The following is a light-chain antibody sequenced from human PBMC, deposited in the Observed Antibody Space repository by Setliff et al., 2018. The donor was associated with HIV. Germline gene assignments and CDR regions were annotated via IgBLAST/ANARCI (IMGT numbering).Light chain of an antibody. Sequence: QSVLTQPPSVSGAPGQRVTISCTGSRSNIGAGYDVQWYQQLPGTASKLVMFGNSNRPSGVPDRFSDSKSGTSASLAISGLQAEDEADYYCQSYDSSLSGYVFGTGTKVTVL. CDR1: RSNIGAGYD. V-gene: IGLV1-40*01. CDR3: QSYDSSLSGYV. CDR2: GNS. J-gene: IGLJ1*01.